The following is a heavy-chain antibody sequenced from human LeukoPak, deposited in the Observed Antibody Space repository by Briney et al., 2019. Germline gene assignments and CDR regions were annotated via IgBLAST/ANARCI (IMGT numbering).Heavy chain of an antibody. CDR2: IYSGGTI. CDR1: GFTFSSYA. D-gene: IGHD7-27*01. J-gene: IGHJ4*02. Sequence: GGSLRLSCAASGFTFSSYAMSWVRQAPGKGLEWVSVIYSGGTIYYADSVKGRFTISRDNSKNTVYLEMNSLRAEDTAVYYCARDGENHYYDYWGQGTLVTVST. V-gene: IGHV3-66*01. CDR3: ARDGENHYYDY.